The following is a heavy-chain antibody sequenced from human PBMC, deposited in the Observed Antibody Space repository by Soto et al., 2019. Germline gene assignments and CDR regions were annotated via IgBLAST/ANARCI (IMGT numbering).Heavy chain of an antibody. CDR1: GFTFSLYG. Sequence: QVQLVESGGDVIQSGRSLRLSCAVSGFTFSLYGMHWIRQAPGKGLEWVAFISYEGRNKYYVDSVKDRFTISRDNSKNTVSLQMDSLRPEDTAVYYCAKGRDSTLLRWQYFDSWGQGTQVTVSS. CDR3: AKGRDSTLLRWQYFDS. D-gene: IGHD4-4*01. J-gene: IGHJ4*02. V-gene: IGHV3-30*18. CDR2: ISYEGRNK.